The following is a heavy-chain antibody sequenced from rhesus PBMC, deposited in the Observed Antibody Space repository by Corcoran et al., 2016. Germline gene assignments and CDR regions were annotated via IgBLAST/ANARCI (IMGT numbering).Heavy chain of an antibody. CDR3: VSEYSNNPPFDY. D-gene: IGHD4-23*01. CDR2: ISGSGAGT. V-gene: IGHV4-165*01. Sequence: QVQLQESGPGRGKPSETLSLTCAVSGASCSGSHWGWHRQHLGKGLGWIGYISGSGAGTDYNPSLKSRVTISTDTSKNQFSLKLSSVTAADTAVYYCVSEYSNNPPFDYWGQGVLVTVSS. CDR1: GASCSGSH. J-gene: IGHJ4*01.